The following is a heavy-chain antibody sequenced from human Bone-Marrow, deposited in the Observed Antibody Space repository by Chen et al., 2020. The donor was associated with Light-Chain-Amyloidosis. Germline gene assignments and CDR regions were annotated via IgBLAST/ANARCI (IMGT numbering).Heavy chain of an antibody. J-gene: IGHJ4*02. CDR2: IYPDDSDA. CDR1: GYTFPNYW. CDR3: ARRRDGYKFDY. V-gene: IGHV5-51*01. Sequence: EQSGPEVKKPGESLKISCKGSGYTFPNYWIGWVRQMPGKGLEWMGVIYPDDSDARYSPSFEGQVTISADKSITTAYLQWRSLKASDTAMYYCARRRDGYKFDYWGQGTLVTVSS. D-gene: IGHD5-12*01.